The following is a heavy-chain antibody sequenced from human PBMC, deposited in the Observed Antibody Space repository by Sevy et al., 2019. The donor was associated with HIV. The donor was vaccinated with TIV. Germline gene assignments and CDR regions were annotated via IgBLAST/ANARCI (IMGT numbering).Heavy chain of an antibody. CDR3: AKDTHIVMVTAIRFDY. D-gene: IGHD2-21*02. V-gene: IGHV3-23*01. CDR2: ISGSGGST. Sequence: GGSLRLSCAASGFTFSSYNMNWVRQAPGKGLEWVSVISGSGGSTYYADSVKGRFTISRDNSKNTLYLQMNSLRAEDTAVYYCAKDTHIVMVTAIRFDYWGHGTLVTVSS. J-gene: IGHJ4*01. CDR1: GFTFSSYN.